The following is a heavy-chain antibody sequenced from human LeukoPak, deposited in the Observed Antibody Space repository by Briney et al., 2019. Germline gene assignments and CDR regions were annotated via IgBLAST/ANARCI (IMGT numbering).Heavy chain of an antibody. V-gene: IGHV4-59*01. CDR1: GDSISGYY. CDR3: ARGGSYFDY. CDR2: IYYSGGT. D-gene: IGHD1-26*01. Sequence: SETLSLTCTVSGDSISGYYWSWIRQPPGKGLGWVGEIYYSGGTNYDPSLTSRVNMSLDASKNQFSLRLSSVTAADTAVYYCARGGSYFDYWGQGTLVTVSS. J-gene: IGHJ4*02.